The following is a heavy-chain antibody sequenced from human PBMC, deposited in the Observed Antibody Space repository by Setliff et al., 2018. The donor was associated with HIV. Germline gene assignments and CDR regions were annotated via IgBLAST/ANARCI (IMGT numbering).Heavy chain of an antibody. D-gene: IGHD1-26*01. V-gene: IGHV3-72*01. CDR2: IRNKGNGYRT. CDR1: GFTFSDHY. J-gene: IGHJ4*02. Sequence: GGSLRLSCAASGFTFSDHYMEWVRQAPGKGLEWVGRIRNKGNGYRTEYSASVQGRFTISRDDSKQSLYLQMNSLKTEDTAIYYCTTFISGSPNAYWGQGTLVTVSS. CDR3: TTFISGSPNAY.